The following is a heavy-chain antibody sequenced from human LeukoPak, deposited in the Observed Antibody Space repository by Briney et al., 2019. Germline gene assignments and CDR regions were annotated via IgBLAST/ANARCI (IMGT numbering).Heavy chain of an antibody. J-gene: IGHJ3*02. CDR2: IRYDESDK. CDR1: GFTFSHYG. D-gene: IGHD6-6*01. Sequence: GGSLRLSCATSGFTFSHYGMHWVRQAPGRGLDWVAHIRYDESDKYYADSVKGRFTISRDNAKNTLYLQMNSLRAEDTAVYYCASLFLCYGCSSSSHNFNIWGQGTMVTVSS. V-gene: IGHV3-30*02. CDR3: ASLFLCYGCSSSSHNFNI.